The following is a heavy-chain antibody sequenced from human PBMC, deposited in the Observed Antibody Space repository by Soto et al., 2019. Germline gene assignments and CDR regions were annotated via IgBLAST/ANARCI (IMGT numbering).Heavy chain of an antibody. V-gene: IGHV4-4*02. J-gene: IGHJ4*02. CDR2: IFHDGTA. CDR1: CVSLTSGNW. CDR3: ARLVYDTRLNYMYFDF. D-gene: IGHD3-10*01. Sequence: SETLSLTCAVSCVSLTSGNWWTWVRQSPQRGLEYIGEIFHDGTANYYPSFERRVAMSVDTSRNQFSLKLTSVTAADTAVYFCARLVYDTRLNYMYFDFWGPGTLVTVSS.